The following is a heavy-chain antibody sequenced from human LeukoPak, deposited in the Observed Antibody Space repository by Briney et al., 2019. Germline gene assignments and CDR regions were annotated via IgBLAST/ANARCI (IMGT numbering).Heavy chain of an antibody. D-gene: IGHD3-22*01. CDR3: ARENYYDSSGYSQPFDY. Sequence: SGRSLRLSCAASGFTFSSYGMHWVRQAPGKGLQWVSSISSRSSYIYYADSVKGRFTISRDNAENSLYLQMNSLRAEDTAVYYCARENYYDSSGYSQPFDYWGQGTLVTVSS. V-gene: IGHV3-21*01. CDR2: ISSRSSYI. CDR1: GFTFSSYG. J-gene: IGHJ4*02.